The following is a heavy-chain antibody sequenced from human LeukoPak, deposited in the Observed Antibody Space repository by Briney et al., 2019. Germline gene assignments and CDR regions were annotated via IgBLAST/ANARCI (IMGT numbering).Heavy chain of an antibody. CDR1: GFTFSSHS. CDR2: ISSSGSTI. J-gene: IGHJ5*02. D-gene: IGHD6-13*01. Sequence: GGSLRLSCAASGFTFSSHSMNWVRQAPGKGLEWVSYISSSGSTIYYADSVKGRFSISRDNAKNSLHLQMNSLRSEDTAVYYCATEGIAAAGGEDWFDPWGQGTLVTVSS. V-gene: IGHV3-48*01. CDR3: ATEGIAAAGGEDWFDP.